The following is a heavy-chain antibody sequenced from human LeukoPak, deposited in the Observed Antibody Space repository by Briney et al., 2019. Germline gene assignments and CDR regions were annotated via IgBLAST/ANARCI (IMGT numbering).Heavy chain of an antibody. V-gene: IGHV3-21*01. Sequence: GGSLRLSCVVSGFIFSDWSMNWVRQAPGKGLEWVSSITRSSSYIYYADSLKGRFTVSRENSKNRLYLQMNSLRAEDTAVYYCARAEGYGGELDSWGQGTLVTVSS. CDR3: ARAEGYGGELDS. CDR2: ITRSSSYI. CDR1: GFIFSDWS. J-gene: IGHJ4*02. D-gene: IGHD4-23*01.